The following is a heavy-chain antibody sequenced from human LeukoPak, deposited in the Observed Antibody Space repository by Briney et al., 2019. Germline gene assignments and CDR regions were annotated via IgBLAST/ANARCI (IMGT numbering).Heavy chain of an antibody. CDR2: ISAYNGDI. Sequence: ASVKVSCKASGYTFTKYGVSWVRQAPGQGLEWMGWISAYNGDIKYAQRGKGRVTMTTDTSTSTVYMELRSLRSDDTAVYYCARESGSDAFDIWGQGTKVTVSS. CDR3: ARESGSDAFDI. V-gene: IGHV1-18*01. CDR1: GYTFTKYG. J-gene: IGHJ3*02.